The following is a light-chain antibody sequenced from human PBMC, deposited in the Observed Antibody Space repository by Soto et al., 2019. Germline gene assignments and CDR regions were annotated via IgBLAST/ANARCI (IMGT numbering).Light chain of an antibody. CDR3: QQYGVSQGP. J-gene: IGKJ4*01. V-gene: IGKV3-20*01. Sequence: EIVLTQSPGTPSLSPGARATLSCRASQSVSSSNLAWYQQKPGQAPRLLIYGTSSRATGIPDRFSGSGSGTDFTLTISRLEPEDFAVYYCQQYGVSQGPFGGGTKVDIK. CDR2: GTS. CDR1: QSVSSSN.